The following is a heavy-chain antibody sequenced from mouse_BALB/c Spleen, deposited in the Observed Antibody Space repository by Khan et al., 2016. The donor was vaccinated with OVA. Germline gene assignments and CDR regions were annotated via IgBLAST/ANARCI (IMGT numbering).Heavy chain of an antibody. CDR1: GFTFSSYT. D-gene: IGHD2-13*01. CDR3: AGTSATEGDCVVGY. CDR2: ITKGGGNT. J-gene: IGHJ4*01. Sequence: EVQVVESGGDLVQPGGSLKLSCAASGFTFSSYTMPWVRQTPEKSLEWVAFITKGGGNTNFPETLKGRSTITTDNAYNTPYLQLNSLKSEDTAMYYCAGTSATEGDCVVGYWGQGTSVTVSS. V-gene: IGHV5-12-2*01.